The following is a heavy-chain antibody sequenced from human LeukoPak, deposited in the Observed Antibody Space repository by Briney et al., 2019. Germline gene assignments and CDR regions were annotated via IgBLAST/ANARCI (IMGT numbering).Heavy chain of an antibody. V-gene: IGHV1-2*06. CDR2: INPNSGGT. Sequence: ASVKVSCKASGYTFTGYYMHWVRQAPGQGLEWMGRINPNSGGTNYAQKFQGRVTTTRDTSISTAYMELSRLRSDDTAVYYCAREAYYDFWSGYYTNYYYGMDVWGQGTTVTVSS. CDR1: GYTFTGYY. J-gene: IGHJ6*02. CDR3: AREAYYDFWSGYYTNYYYGMDV. D-gene: IGHD3-3*01.